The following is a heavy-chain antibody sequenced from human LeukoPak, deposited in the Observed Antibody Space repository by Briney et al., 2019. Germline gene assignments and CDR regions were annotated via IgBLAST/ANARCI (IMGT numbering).Heavy chain of an antibody. CDR1: GYSFTSYW. CDR2: IYPGDSDT. V-gene: IGHV5-51*01. J-gene: IGHJ4*02. Sequence: GESLKISCKGSGYSFTSYWIGWVRQMPGKGLEWMGIIYPGDSDTRYSPSFQGQVTISADKSISTAYLQWSSLKASDTAMYYCARQSVISMVPGVIDIDYWGQGTLVTVSS. CDR3: ARQSVISMVPGVIDIDY. D-gene: IGHD3-10*01.